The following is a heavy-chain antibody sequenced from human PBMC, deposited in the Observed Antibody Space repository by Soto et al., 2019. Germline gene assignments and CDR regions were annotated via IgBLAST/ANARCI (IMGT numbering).Heavy chain of an antibody. J-gene: IGHJ4*02. V-gene: IGHV4-31*02. CDR2: IYYSGST. D-gene: IGHD6-13*01. Sequence: LCGGSISSGGYYWSWIRQHPGKGLEWIGYIYYSGSTYYNPSLKSRVTISVDTSKNQFSLKLSSVTAADTAVYYCARKQPGPYFDYWGQGTLVTVSS. CDR1: GGSISSGGYY. CDR3: ARKQPGPYFDY.